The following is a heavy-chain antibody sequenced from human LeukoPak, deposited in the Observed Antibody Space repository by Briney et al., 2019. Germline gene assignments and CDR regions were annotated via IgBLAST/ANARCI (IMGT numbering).Heavy chain of an antibody. CDR1: GYTFTSYG. J-gene: IGHJ5*02. CDR3: ARDRSAYDYGDYVNWLDP. Sequence: ASVKVSCKASGYTFTSYGISWVRQAPGQGLEWMGWISAYNGNTNYAQKLQGRVTMTTDTSTSTAYMELRSLRSDDTAVYYCARDRSAYDYGDYVNWLDPWGQGTLVTVSS. D-gene: IGHD4-17*01. V-gene: IGHV1-18*01. CDR2: ISAYNGNT.